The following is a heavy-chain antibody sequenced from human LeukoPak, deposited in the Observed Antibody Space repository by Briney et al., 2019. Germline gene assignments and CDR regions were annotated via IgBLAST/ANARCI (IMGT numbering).Heavy chain of an antibody. Sequence: NPSETLSLTCAVSGGSFSAYYWSWIRQSPGKGLEWIAEINHRGDTNYNPSVKSRVSISVDTSKNQFSLKVTSLTAADAAVYYCARGPTISETGYFDYWGQGTLVTVSS. V-gene: IGHV4-34*01. J-gene: IGHJ4*03. CDR3: ARGPTISETGYFDY. CDR1: GGSFSAYY. CDR2: INHRGDT. D-gene: IGHD1-1*01.